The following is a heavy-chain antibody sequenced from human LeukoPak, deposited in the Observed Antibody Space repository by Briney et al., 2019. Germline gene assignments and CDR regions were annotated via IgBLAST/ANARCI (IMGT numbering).Heavy chain of an antibody. V-gene: IGHV1-69*06. CDR1: GGTFNIYA. CDR2: IIPIFGTT. D-gene: IGHD3-10*01. Sequence: SVTVSFKASGGTFNIYAISWVRQAPGQGREGMGGIIPIFGTTNYARKFRGRVTLTADKSTRTAYMELSSLRSEDTAVYYCVVRGVFFYYYMDVWGKGTTVTISS. CDR3: VVRGVFFYYYMDV. J-gene: IGHJ6*03.